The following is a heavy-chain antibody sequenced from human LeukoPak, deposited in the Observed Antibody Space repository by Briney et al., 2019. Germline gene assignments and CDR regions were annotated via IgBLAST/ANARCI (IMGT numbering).Heavy chain of an antibody. CDR2: ISRNGDST. V-gene: IGHV3-23*01. D-gene: IGHD3-22*01. CDR3: ARAADYYDSSGYSY. J-gene: IGHJ4*02. Sequence: GGSLRLSCAASGFAFNNYAMSWVRHAPGKGLEWVSAISRNGDSTYYADSVKGRFTISRDNAKNTLYLQMNSLRAEDTAVYYCARAADYYDSSGYSYWGQGTLVTVSS. CDR1: GFAFNNYA.